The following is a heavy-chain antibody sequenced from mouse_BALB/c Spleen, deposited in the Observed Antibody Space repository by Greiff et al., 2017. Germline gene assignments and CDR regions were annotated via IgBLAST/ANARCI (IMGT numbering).Heavy chain of an antibody. D-gene: IGHD2-3*01. J-gene: IGHJ3*01. CDR3: ARVIYDDGWRFAY. CDR1: GFSLTSYG. V-gene: IGHV2-9*02. Sequence: QVQLQQSGPGLVAPSQSLSITCTVSGFSLTSYGVHWVRQPPGKGLEWLGVIWAGGSTNYNSALMSRLSISKDNSKSQVFLKMNSLQTDDTAMYYCARVIYDDGWRFAYWGQGTLVTVSA. CDR2: IWAGGST.